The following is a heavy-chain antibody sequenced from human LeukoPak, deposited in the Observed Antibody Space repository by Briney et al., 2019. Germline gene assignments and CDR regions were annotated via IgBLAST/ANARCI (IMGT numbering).Heavy chain of an antibody. J-gene: IGHJ4*02. V-gene: IGHV1-2*06. CDR2: INPNSGGT. CDR3: ARVVAMAGVPVY. D-gene: IGHD2-15*01. Sequence: ASVKVSCKASGYTFTGYYMHWVRQAPGQGLEWMGRINPNSGGTNYAQKFQGRVTMTGDTSISTAYMELSRLRSDDTAVYYCARVVAMAGVPVYWGQGTLVTVSS. CDR1: GYTFTGYY.